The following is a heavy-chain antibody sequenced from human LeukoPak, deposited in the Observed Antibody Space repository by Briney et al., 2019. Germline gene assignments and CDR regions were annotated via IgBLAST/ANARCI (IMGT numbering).Heavy chain of an antibody. CDR1: GYSISSGYY. D-gene: IGHD2-2*03. CDR3: ARDLDI. V-gene: IGHV4-38-2*02. J-gene: IGHJ4*02. Sequence: PSETLSLTCTVSGYSISSGYYWGWIRPPPGKGLEWIGSIYHSGSTYYNPSLKSRVTISVDTSKNQFSLKLSSVTAADTAVYYCARDLDIWGQGTLVTVSS. CDR2: IYHSGST.